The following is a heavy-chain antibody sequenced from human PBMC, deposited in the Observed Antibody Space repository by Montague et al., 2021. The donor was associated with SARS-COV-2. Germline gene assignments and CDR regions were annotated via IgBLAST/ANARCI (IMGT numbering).Heavy chain of an antibody. D-gene: IGHD4/OR15-4a*01. Sequence: SETLSLTCAVSGGSISSSNWWSWARQPPGKGLEWIGEIHDSGSTNYNPXXKSRVTMSVDRSKNHFSLRLSSVTAADTAMYYCARGGYGGWTGYYFDYWGQGTLVTVSS. CDR2: IHDSGST. CDR3: ARGGYGGWTGYYFDY. CDR1: GGSISSSNW. V-gene: IGHV4-4*02. J-gene: IGHJ4*02.